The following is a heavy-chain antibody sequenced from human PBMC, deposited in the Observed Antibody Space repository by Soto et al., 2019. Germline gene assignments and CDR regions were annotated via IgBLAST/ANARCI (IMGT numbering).Heavy chain of an antibody. CDR3: ATEVYSGGDCCHFDY. CDR2: ISAYNGNT. D-gene: IGHD2-21*02. J-gene: IGHJ4*01. V-gene: IGHV1-18*01. CDR1: GYTFTSYG. Sequence: ASVKVSCKASGYTFTSYGISWVRQAPGQGLEWMGWISAYNGNTNYAQKLQGRVTMTTDTSTSTAYMELRSLRSDDTAVYYCATEVYSGGDCCHFDYWGQGSLVTVSS.